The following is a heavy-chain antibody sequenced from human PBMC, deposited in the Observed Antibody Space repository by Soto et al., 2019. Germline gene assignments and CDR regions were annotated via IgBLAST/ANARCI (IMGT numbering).Heavy chain of an antibody. CDR1: GFTFGNYA. J-gene: IGHJ4*02. V-gene: IGHV3-23*01. CDR3: AKNQERELPRVIDF. Sequence: GGSLRLSCVASGFTFGNYAMTWVRQAPGKGLECVSRISGSGGGTYYADSVKGRFTISRDRSKNTLYLQMSSLRAEDTALYYCAKNQERELPRVIDFWGQGTLVTV. D-gene: IGHD1-7*01. CDR2: ISGSGGGT.